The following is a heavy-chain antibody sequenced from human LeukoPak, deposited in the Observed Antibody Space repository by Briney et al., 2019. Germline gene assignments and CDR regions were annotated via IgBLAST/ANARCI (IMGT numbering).Heavy chain of an antibody. CDR1: GYTLTELS. Sequence: ASVKVSCKVSGYTLTELSVHWVRQAPGKGLEWMGNFDPKDGDTIYAQRFQGRVTMTEDTSTHTAYMELSSLRSEDTAVYYCTAKLYDFWSGYYGRHSMDVWGKGTTVTVSS. D-gene: IGHD3-3*01. V-gene: IGHV1-24*01. J-gene: IGHJ6*03. CDR2: FDPKDGDT. CDR3: TAKLYDFWSGYYGRHSMDV.